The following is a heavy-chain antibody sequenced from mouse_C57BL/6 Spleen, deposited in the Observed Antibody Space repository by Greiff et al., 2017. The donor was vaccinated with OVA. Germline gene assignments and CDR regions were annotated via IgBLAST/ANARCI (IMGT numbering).Heavy chain of an antibody. V-gene: IGHV1-53*01. Sequence: QVQLQQPGTELVKPGASVKLSCKASGYTFTSYWMHWVKKRHGQGLEWIGNINPSNGGTNYNEKFKSKATLTVDKSSSTAYMQLSSLTSEDSAVYYCARAGDWVVAWFAYWGQGTLVTVSA. CDR3: ARAGDWVVAWFAY. D-gene: IGHD4-1*01. CDR1: GYTFTSYW. CDR2: INPSNGGT. J-gene: IGHJ3*01.